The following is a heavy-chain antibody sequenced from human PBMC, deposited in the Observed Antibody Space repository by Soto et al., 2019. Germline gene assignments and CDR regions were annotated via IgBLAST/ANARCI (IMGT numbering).Heavy chain of an antibody. V-gene: IGHV1-24*01. J-gene: IGHJ5*02. CDR2: FDPEDGET. CDR1: GYTLTELS. CDR3: ATPPGGSYYRWFDP. Sequence: GASVKVSCKVSGYTLTELSMHWVRQAPGKGLEWMGGFDPEDGETIYAQKFQGRVTMTEDTSTDTAYMELSSLRSEDTAVYYCATPPGGSYYRWFDPWGQGTLVTVSS. D-gene: IGHD1-26*01.